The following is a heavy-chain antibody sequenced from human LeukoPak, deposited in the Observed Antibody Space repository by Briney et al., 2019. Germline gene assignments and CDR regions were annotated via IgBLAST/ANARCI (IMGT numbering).Heavy chain of an antibody. CDR1: GGSFSGYY. V-gene: IGHV4-34*01. Sequence: NSSETLSLTCAVYGGSFSGYYWSWIRRPPGKGLEWIGEINHSGSTNYNPSLKSRVTISVDTSKNQFSLKLSSVTAADTAVYYCASNPGYSSSWYGYWGQGTLVTVSS. D-gene: IGHD6-13*01. J-gene: IGHJ4*02. CDR2: INHSGST. CDR3: ASNPGYSSSWYGY.